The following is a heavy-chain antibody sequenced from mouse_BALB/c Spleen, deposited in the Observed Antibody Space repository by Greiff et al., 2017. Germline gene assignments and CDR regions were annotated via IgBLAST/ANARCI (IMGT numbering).Heavy chain of an antibody. V-gene: IGHV3-6*02. D-gene: IGHD1-1*01. CDR2: ISYDGSN. CDR3: ARNYYGSSYVFAY. CDR1: GYSITSGYY. Sequence: EVKVEESGPGLVKPSQSLSLTCSVTGYSITSGYYWNWIRQFPGNKLEWMGYISYDGSNNYNPSLKNRISITRDTSKNQFFLKLNSVTTEDTATYYCARNYYGSSYVFAYWGQGTLVTVSA. J-gene: IGHJ3*01.